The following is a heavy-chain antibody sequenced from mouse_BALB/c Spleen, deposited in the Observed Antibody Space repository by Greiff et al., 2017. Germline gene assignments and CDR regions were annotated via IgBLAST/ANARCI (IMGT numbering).Heavy chain of an antibody. CDR1: GFTFSDYY. CDR2: ISDGGSYT. J-gene: IGHJ4*01. D-gene: IGHD1-1*01. CDR3: ARGDYGSSYVRAMDY. Sequence: EVQLVESGGGLVKPGGSLKLSCAASGFTFSDYYMYWVRQTPEKRLEWVATISDGGSYTYYPDSVKGRFTISRDNAKNNLYLQMSSLKSEDTAMYYCARGDYGSSYVRAMDYWGQGTSVTVSS. V-gene: IGHV5-4*02.